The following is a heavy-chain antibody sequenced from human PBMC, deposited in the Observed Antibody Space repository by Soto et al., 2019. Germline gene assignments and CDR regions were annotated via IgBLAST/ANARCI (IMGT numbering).Heavy chain of an antibody. CDR2: IIPIFGTA. V-gene: IGHV1-69*12. Sequence: QVQLVQSGAEVKKPGSSVKVSCKASGGTFSSYAISWVRQAPGQGLEWMGGIIPIFGTANYAQKFQGRVTITADESTSTAYMELSSLRSEETAVYYCTRALKGLELRLGAFDIWGQGTMVTVSS. CDR3: TRALKGLELRLGAFDI. CDR1: GGTFSSYA. J-gene: IGHJ3*02. D-gene: IGHD1-7*01.